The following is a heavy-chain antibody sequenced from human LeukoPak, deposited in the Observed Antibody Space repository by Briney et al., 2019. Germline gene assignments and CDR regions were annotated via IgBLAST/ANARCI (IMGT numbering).Heavy chain of an antibody. J-gene: IGHJ4*02. D-gene: IGHD1-26*01. CDR1: GYTLTELS. Sequence: GASVKVSCKVSGYTLTELSMHWVRQAPGKGLEWMGGFDPEDGETIYAQKFQGRVTMTEDTSTDTAYMELSSLRSEDTAVYYCATDVAVAGYMGATTRYFDYWGQGTLVTVSS. CDR2: FDPEDGET. CDR3: ATDVAVAGYMGATTRYFDY. V-gene: IGHV1-24*01.